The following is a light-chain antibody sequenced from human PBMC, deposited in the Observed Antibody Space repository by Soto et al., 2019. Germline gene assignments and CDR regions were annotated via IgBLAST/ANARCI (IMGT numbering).Light chain of an antibody. J-gene: IGKJ4*01. CDR2: TAS. CDR1: QSIARH. V-gene: IGKV1-39*01. Sequence: DIQMIQSPSSLSASVGDRVTIYCRASQSIARHLNWYQQKPGATPKLLIYTASTLQSYVPSRFSASGSERDFTLTISDLQPEDFAIYYCQQSHNAPLTFGGGTKLEIK. CDR3: QQSHNAPLT.